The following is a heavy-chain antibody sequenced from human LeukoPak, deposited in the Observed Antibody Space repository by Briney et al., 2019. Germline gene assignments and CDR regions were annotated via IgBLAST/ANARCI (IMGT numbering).Heavy chain of an antibody. J-gene: IGHJ4*02. V-gene: IGHV3-7*01. D-gene: IGHD5-12*01. Sequence: GGSLRLSCAASGFTFSSYWMSWVRQAPGKGLEWVANIKQDGSEKYYVDSVKGRFTISRDNAKNSLYLQMNSLRAEDTAVYYCARSYGGYGYYFDYWGQGTLVTVSS. CDR2: IKQDGSEK. CDR1: GFTFSSYW. CDR3: ARSYGGYGYYFDY.